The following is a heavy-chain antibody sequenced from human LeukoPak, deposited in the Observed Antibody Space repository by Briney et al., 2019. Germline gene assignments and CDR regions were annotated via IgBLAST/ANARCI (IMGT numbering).Heavy chain of an antibody. D-gene: IGHD5-18*01. V-gene: IGHV3-30*18. CDR3: AKAPRGYSYGAY. CDR1: GFTFSSYG. Sequence: PGGSLRLSCAASGFTFSSYGIHWVRQAPGKGLEWVAVISYDGSNKYYADSVKGRFTISRDNSKNTLYLQMNSLRAEDTAVYYCAKAPRGYSYGAYWGQGTLVTVSS. CDR2: ISYDGSNK. J-gene: IGHJ4*02.